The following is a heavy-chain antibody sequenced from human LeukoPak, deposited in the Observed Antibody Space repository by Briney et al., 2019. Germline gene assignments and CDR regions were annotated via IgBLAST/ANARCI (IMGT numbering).Heavy chain of an antibody. CDR1: GDSTSSDRYY. CDR2: IYYSGST. D-gene: IGHD7-27*01. J-gene: IGHJ4*02. CDR3: ARIELGTFDY. V-gene: IGHV4-39*01. Sequence: PSETLSLTCTVSGDSTSSDRYYGGWVRQPPGKGLEWIGNIYYSGSTYYNPSLKSRVTMSVDTSKNQFFLKLNSVTAADTAVYYCARIELGTFDYWGQGTLVTVSS.